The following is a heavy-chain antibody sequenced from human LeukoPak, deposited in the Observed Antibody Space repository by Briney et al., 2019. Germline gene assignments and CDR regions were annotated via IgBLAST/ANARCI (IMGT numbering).Heavy chain of an antibody. V-gene: IGHV3-23*01. D-gene: IGHD1-26*01. CDR1: GFTFXXXX. J-gene: IGHJ4*02. CDR3: AKDQRWESPHYLDS. CDR2: ISASGGST. Sequence: HPGGSLRLSCAASGFTFXXXXMSWLRQGPGXXXXXXXXISASGGSTSYADSVRGRFTISRDNSKNTLYVQMNSLRDEDTAVYYCAKDQRWESPHYLDSWGQGTLVTVSS.